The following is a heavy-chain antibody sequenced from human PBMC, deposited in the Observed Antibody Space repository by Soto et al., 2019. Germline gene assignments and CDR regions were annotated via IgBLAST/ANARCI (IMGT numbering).Heavy chain of an antibody. CDR3: ARGGIAVAGTFRWFDP. V-gene: IGHV4-30-2*01. J-gene: IGHJ5*02. Sequence: SETLSLTCAVSGGSISSGGYSWSWIRHPPGKGLEWIGYIYHSGSTYYNPSLKSRVTISVDRSKNQFSLKLSSVTAADTAVYYCARGGIAVAGTFRWFDPWGQGTLVTVSS. D-gene: IGHD6-19*01. CDR1: GGSISSGGYS. CDR2: IYHSGST.